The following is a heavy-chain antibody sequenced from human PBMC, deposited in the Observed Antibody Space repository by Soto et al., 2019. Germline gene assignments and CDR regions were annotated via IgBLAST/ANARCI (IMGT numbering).Heavy chain of an antibody. J-gene: IGHJ5*02. V-gene: IGHV4-59*01. CDR1: VGSISSYS. D-gene: IGHD5-12*01. CDR2: IYYSGST. CDR3: ARVEMATINP. Sequence: TLSLTCTDSVGSISSYSWSWIRQPPGKGLQWIGYIYYSGSTNYNPSLKSRVTISVDTSKRQFSLKLSSVTAADTAVYYCARVEMATINPWGQGTLVTVSS.